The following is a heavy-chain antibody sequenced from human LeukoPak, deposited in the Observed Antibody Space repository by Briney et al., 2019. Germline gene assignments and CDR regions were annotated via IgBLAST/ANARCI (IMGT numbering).Heavy chain of an antibody. Sequence: ASVKVSCKASGYTFTGYYMHWVRQAPGQGLEWMGWINPNSGGTNYAQKLQGRVTMTRDTSISTAYMELSRLRSDDTAVYYCAREFGQWFDYSRNWFDPWGQGTLVTVSS. J-gene: IGHJ5*02. CDR3: AREFGQWFDYSRNWFDP. CDR2: INPNSGGT. CDR1: GYTFTGYY. V-gene: IGHV1-2*02. D-gene: IGHD3-10*01.